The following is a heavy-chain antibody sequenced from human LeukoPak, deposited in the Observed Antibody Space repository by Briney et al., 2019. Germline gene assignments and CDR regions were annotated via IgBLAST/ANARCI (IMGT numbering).Heavy chain of an antibody. V-gene: IGHV3-66*02. D-gene: IGHD2/OR15-2a*01. CDR3: ATDPVIRNGMNV. J-gene: IGHJ6*02. Sequence: GGSLRLSCGASGLTVSNTYVNWVRQAPGKGLEGVSVIYGDGTTYFADSVKGRFTITRDTSKNTFYLQMNSLRSEDTAVYYCATDPVIRNGMNVWGQGTTVTLTS. CDR1: GLTVSNTY. CDR2: IYGDGTT.